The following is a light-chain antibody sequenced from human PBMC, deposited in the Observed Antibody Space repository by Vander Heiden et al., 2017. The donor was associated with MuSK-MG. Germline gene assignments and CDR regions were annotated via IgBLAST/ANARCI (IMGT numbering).Light chain of an antibody. CDR1: QSISSY. Sequence: DIRLTQSPSSLSASVGDRVTITCRASQSISSYLNWYQQKPGKAPKLLIEAASSLQSGVPSRFSGSGSGTDFTLTISSLQPEDFATYYGQQSYSNPRTFGQGTKVEIK. CDR2: AAS. CDR3: QQSYSNPRT. V-gene: IGKV1-39*01. J-gene: IGKJ1*01.